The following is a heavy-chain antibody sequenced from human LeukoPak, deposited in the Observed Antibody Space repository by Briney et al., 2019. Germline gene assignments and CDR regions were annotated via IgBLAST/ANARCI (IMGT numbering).Heavy chain of an antibody. J-gene: IGHJ4*02. D-gene: IGHD2-15*01. CDR2: IYSGGNT. CDR3: ARWWPRGHFDY. CDR1: RFTVRSNY. V-gene: IGHV3-53*01. Sequence: GQSLTLSCAASRFTVRSNYMSWVRQAPGKGIEWVSVIYSGGNTDYADSVKGRFTISRDNSKNTLYLQMNSLRAEDTAVYYCARWWPRGHFDYWGQGTLVTVSS.